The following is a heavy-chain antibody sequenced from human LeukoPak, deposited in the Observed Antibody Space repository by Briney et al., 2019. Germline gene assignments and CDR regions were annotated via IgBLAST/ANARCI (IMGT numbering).Heavy chain of an antibody. D-gene: IGHD3-22*01. CDR2: ISAYNGNT. V-gene: IGHV1-18*01. J-gene: IGHJ4*02. CDR1: GYTFTSYG. Sequence: GASVKVSCKASGYTFTSYGISWVRQAPGQGLEWMGWISAYNGNTNYAQKLQGRVTMTTDTSTSTAYMELRSLRSDDTAVYYCARGPVNYYDSSGYYYGVDYWGQGTLVTVSS. CDR3: ARGPVNYYDSSGYYYGVDY.